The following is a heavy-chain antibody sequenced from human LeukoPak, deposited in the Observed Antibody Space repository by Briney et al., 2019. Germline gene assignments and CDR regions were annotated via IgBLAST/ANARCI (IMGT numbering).Heavy chain of an antibody. CDR3: ARGFRITMVRGVIQQNYYYYGMDV. V-gene: IGHV4-34*01. Sequence: SETLSLTCAVYGGSFSGYYWSWIRQPPGKGLEWIGEINHSGSTNYNPSLKSRVTIPVDTSKSQFSLKLSSVTAADTAVYYCARGFRITMVRGVIQQNYYYYGMDVWGKGTTVTVSS. CDR2: INHSGST. D-gene: IGHD3-10*01. J-gene: IGHJ6*04. CDR1: GGSFSGYY.